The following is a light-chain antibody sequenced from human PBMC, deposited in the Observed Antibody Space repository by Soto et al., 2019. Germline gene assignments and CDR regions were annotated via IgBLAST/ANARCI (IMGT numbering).Light chain of an antibody. V-gene: IGLV2-14*01. J-gene: IGLJ2*01. CDR1: SSDVGVYNY. CDR2: DVT. CDR3: SSYTSSITLI. Sequence: QSALTQPASVSGSPGQSITISCTGTSSDVGVYNYVSWYQQHPGKAPKLVIYDVTNRPSGVSERFSGSKSGNTASLTISGRQAEDEADYCCSSYTSSITLIFGGGTKLTVL.